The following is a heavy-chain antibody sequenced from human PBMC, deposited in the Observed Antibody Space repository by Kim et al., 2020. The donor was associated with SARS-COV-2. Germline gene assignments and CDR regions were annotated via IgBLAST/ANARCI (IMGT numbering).Heavy chain of an antibody. CDR3: ARVRVRGVSFSYNGD. D-gene: IGHD3-10*01. CDR2: INPNSGGT. J-gene: IGHJ4*02. Sequence: ASVKVSCKTSGYTFSDYYIHWVRQAPGQGLEWMGWINPNSGGTSYVQKFQGRISMTGDSSISTVYMELSRLTSDDTAVYYCARVRVRGVSFSYNGDWGQGTLVTVSS. V-gene: IGHV1-2*02. CDR1: GYTFSDYY.